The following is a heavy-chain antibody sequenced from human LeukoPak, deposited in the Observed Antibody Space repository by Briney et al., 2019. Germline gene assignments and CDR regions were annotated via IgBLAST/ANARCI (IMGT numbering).Heavy chain of an antibody. D-gene: IGHD6-19*01. Sequence: SETLSLTCSVSGVSISSHYWSWIRQPPGKGLEWIGYISYTGYTNYNPSLKSRVTISVDTSKNQFSLNLNSVTAADTAVYYCARAAWGGGWYYDYWGQGTLVTVSS. J-gene: IGHJ4*02. CDR3: ARAAWGGGWYYDY. V-gene: IGHV4-59*11. CDR1: GVSISSHY. CDR2: ISYTGYT.